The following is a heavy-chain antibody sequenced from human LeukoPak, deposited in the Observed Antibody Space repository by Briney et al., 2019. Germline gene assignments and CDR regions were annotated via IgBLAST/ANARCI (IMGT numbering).Heavy chain of an antibody. CDR1: GYSFSSYW. V-gene: IGHV5-51*01. D-gene: IGHD3-9*01. CDR3: ARRYYDILTGYYQYFDY. Sequence: GESLKISCKASGYSFSSYWIGWVRQMTGKGLEWMGIIYPGDSDTRYSPSFQGHVTISADKSSTTAYLQWSSLKASDTAIYYCARRYYDILTGYYQYFDYWGQGTLVTVSS. CDR2: IYPGDSDT. J-gene: IGHJ4*02.